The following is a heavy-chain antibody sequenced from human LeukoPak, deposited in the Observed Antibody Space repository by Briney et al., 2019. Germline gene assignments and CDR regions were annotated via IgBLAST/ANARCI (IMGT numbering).Heavy chain of an antibody. CDR3: ARGGYCSGGSCYWINWFDP. V-gene: IGHV4-34*01. CDR1: GFTFSDYW. D-gene: IGHD2-15*01. CDR2: INHSGST. Sequence: GSLRLSCAASGFTFSDYWMNWIRQPPGKGLEWIGEINHSGSTNYNPSLKSRVTISVDTSKNQFSLKLSSVTAADTAVYYCARGGYCSGGSCYWINWFDPWGQGTLVTVSS. J-gene: IGHJ5*02.